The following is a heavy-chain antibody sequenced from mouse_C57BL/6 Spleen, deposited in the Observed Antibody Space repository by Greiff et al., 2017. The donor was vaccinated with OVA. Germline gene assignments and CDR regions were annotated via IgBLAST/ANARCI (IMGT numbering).Heavy chain of an antibody. V-gene: IGHV5-17*01. CDR1: GFTFSDYG. J-gene: IGHJ1*03. CDR3: ARSGSSRYWYFDV. D-gene: IGHD1-1*01. CDR2: ISSGSSTI. Sequence: DVMLVESGGGLVKPGGSLKLSCAASGFTFSDYGMHWVRQAPEKGLEWVAYISSGSSTIYYADTVKGRFTISRDNAKNTLFLQMTSLRSEDTAMYYCARSGSSRYWYFDVWGTGTTVTVSS.